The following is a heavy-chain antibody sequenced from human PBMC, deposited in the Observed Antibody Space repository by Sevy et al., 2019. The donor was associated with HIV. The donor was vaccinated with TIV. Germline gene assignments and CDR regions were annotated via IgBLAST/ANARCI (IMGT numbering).Heavy chain of an antibody. J-gene: IGHJ4*02. CDR2: IRSKGNSFAT. CDR3: AGQVGDTVMAIFDY. D-gene: IGHD1-26*01. V-gene: IGHV3-73*01. Sequence: GGSLRLSCAASGFAFRGSAIHWVRQASGKGLEWIGRIRSKGNSFATDYVPSVKGRFTISRDDSKKTAYLQMSSLKIDDTAVYYCAGQVGDTVMAIFDYCGQGTLVTVSS. CDR1: GFAFRGSA.